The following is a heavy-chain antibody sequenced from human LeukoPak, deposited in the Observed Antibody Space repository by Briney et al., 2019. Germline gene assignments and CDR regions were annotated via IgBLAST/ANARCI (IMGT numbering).Heavy chain of an antibody. V-gene: IGHV4-34*01. D-gene: IGHD2-15*01. Sequence: SETLSLTCAVYGGSFSGYYWSWIRQPPGKGLEWIGEINHSGSTNYNPSLKSRVTISVDTSKNQFSLKLSSVTAADTAVYYCARDCSGGSCTLSDYYYYGMDVWGQGTTVTVSS. J-gene: IGHJ6*02. CDR2: INHSGST. CDR1: GGSFSGYY. CDR3: ARDCSGGSCTLSDYYYYGMDV.